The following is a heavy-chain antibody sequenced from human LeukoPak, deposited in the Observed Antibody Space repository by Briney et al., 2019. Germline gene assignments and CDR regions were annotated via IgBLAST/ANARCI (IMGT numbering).Heavy chain of an antibody. V-gene: IGHV3-53*01. CDR2: IYSGGST. CDR3: ARGGSYLSAFDI. CDR1: GFSFGFYW. J-gene: IGHJ3*02. D-gene: IGHD1-26*01. Sequence: PGGSLRLSCAASGFSFGFYWMSWVRQAPGKGLEWVSIIYSGGSTFYADSVKGRFTISRDNSKNTLYLQMNSLRAEDTAVYYCARGGSYLSAFDIWGQGTMVTVSS.